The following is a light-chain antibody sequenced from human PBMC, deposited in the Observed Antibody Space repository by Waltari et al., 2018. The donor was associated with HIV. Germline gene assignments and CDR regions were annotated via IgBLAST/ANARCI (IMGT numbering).Light chain of an antibody. Sequence: QSALTQPASVSGSPGQSITISCPGTSSDTGHYNLVSWYQLYPGKAPKLIIYEDNKRPSGVSNRFSGSKSADTASLTISGLQAEDEADYYCCAYAGGLEFGGGTKLTVL. CDR3: CAYAGGLE. V-gene: IGLV2-23*01. CDR2: EDN. CDR1: SSDTGHYNL. J-gene: IGLJ2*01.